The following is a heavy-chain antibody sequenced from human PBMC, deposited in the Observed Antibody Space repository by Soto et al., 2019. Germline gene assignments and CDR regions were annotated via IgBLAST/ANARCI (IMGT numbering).Heavy chain of an antibody. J-gene: IGHJ4*02. CDR2: MTGDGRTT. V-gene: IGHV3-74*03. CDR3: ATAEVDY. Sequence: WIRQSPGKGPEWVSRMTGDGRTTQYADSVKGRFTASRDNAKSTLYLQMNSLRAEDTAVYYCATAEVDYWGPGTLVTVSS.